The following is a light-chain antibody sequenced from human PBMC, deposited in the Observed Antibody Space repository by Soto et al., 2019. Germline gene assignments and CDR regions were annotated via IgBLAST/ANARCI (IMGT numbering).Light chain of an antibody. CDR1: QSISSY. CDR3: QQSYSTPPYT. V-gene: IGKV1-39*01. J-gene: IGKJ2*01. Sequence: DIQMTQSPSSLSASVGDRVTITCRASQSISSYLNWYQQKPGKAPKLLIYAASSLQSGVPSRFSGSRSGTDFTLTISSLQPEDFATYYWQQSYSTPPYTFGQGTKLEIK. CDR2: AAS.